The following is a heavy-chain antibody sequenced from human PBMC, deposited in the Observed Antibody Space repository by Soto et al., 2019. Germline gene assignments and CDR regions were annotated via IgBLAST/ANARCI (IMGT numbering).Heavy chain of an antibody. D-gene: IGHD1-20*01. CDR2: ISYDGSNK. J-gene: IGHJ4*02. V-gene: IGHV3-30*18. CDR1: GFTFSSYG. CDR3: AKSNEGIIRWGYFDY. Sequence: GGSLRLSCAASGFTFSSYGMHWVRQAPGKGLEWVAVISYDGSNKYYADSVKGRFTISRDNSKNTLYLQMNSLRAEETAVYYCAKSNEGIIRWGYFDYWGQGTLVTVSS.